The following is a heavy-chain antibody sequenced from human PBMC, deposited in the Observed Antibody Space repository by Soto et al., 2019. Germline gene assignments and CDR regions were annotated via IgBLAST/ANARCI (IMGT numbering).Heavy chain of an antibody. CDR2: ISWDGGST. CDR1: GFTFDGYA. Sequence: GGSLRLSCAASGFTFDGYAMHWVRQAPGKGLEWVSLISWDGGSTYYADSVKGRFTISRDNSKNSLYLQMNSLRAEDTALYYCAKVITDTAMYYFDYWGQGTLVTVSS. D-gene: IGHD5-18*01. V-gene: IGHV3-43D*03. J-gene: IGHJ4*02. CDR3: AKVITDTAMYYFDY.